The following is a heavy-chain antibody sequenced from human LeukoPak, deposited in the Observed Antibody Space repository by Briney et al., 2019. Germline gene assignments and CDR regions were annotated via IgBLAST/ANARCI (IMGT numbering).Heavy chain of an antibody. V-gene: IGHV3-48*03. Sequence: GGSLRLSCAASGFTFSSFETNWVRQAPGKGLEWVSYINGNGNTIYDANSVKGRFTISRDNAKSSLFLQMNSLRVEDTAVYFCAREIDAFDMWGQGTTVTVSS. CDR2: INGNGNTI. J-gene: IGHJ3*02. CDR1: GFTFSSFE. CDR3: AREIDAFDM.